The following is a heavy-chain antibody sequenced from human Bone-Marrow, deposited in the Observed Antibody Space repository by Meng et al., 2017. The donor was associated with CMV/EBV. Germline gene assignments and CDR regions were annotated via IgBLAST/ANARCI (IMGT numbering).Heavy chain of an antibody. CDR1: GFTFSSYE. V-gene: IGHV3-48*03. J-gene: IGHJ6*02. D-gene: IGHD3-9*01. CDR3: ARDRPDPPIYYYYYYGMDV. CDR2: ISSSGSTI. Sequence: GESLKISCAASGFTFSSYEMNWVRQAPGKGLEWVSYISSSGSTIYYADSVKGRFTISRDNAKNSLYLQMNSLRAEDTAVYYCARDRPDPPIYYYYYYGMDVWGQGTTVTVSS.